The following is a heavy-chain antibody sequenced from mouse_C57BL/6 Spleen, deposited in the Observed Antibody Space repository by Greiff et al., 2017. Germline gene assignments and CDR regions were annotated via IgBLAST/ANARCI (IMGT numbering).Heavy chain of an antibody. Sequence: VQLQQSGAELVKPGASVKMSCKASGYTFTSYWITWVKQRPGQGLEWIGDIYPGSGSTNYNEKFKSKATLTGDTSSSTAYMQLSSLTSEDSAVYYCARGYGNYPYYYAMDYWGQGTSVTVSS. CDR3: ARGYGNYPYYYAMDY. CDR2: IYPGSGST. CDR1: GYTFTSYW. D-gene: IGHD2-1*01. J-gene: IGHJ4*01. V-gene: IGHV1-55*01.